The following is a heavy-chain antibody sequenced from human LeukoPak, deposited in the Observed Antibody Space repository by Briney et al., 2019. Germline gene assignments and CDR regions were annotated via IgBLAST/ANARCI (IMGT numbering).Heavy chain of an antibody. CDR2: IYASGSA. V-gene: IGHV4-4*09. CDR1: GGSISTYH. J-gene: IGHJ4*02. Sequence: SETLSLTCTVSGGSISTYHWSWFRQPPGKGLEWIGYIYASGSANYNPSLKSRVTISVDTSKSQFSLKLTSVTAADTAVYYCARHARFCTSTSCYDYWGQGTLVTVSS. CDR3: ARHARFCTSTSCYDY. D-gene: IGHD2-2*01.